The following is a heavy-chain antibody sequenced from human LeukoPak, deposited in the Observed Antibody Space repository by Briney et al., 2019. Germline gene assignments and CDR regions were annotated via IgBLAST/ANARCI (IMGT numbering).Heavy chain of an antibody. Sequence: GGSLRLSCAASGFTVRDGYMSWVRQAPGKRLEWLAFIYVSGTTFYAASMKGRFTISRDNAKNTVYLQMNNLRAEDTALYYCGRHAYGGSPPLSWGQGALVTVSS. D-gene: IGHD1-26*01. CDR1: GFTVRDGY. V-gene: IGHV3-53*01. CDR2: IYVSGTT. CDR3: GRHAYGGSPPLS. J-gene: IGHJ4*02.